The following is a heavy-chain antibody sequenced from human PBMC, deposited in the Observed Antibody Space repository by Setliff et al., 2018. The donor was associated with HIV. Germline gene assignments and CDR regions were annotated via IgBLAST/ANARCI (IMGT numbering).Heavy chain of an antibody. CDR1: GFTFDDYG. CDR3: ARAPPVSYSSGWIPSYYMDV. J-gene: IGHJ6*03. D-gene: IGHD6-19*01. V-gene: IGHV3-20*04. Sequence: PGGSLRLSCAASGFTFDDYGMNWVRQVPGKGLEWVPGINWNGLSTGYADSVKGRFTISRDNAKNSLYLQMNTLRTEDTALYYCARAPPVSYSSGWIPSYYMDVWGKGTTVTVSS. CDR2: INWNGLST.